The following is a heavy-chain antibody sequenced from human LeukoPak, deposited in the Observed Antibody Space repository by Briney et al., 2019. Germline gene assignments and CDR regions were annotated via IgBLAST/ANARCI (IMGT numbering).Heavy chain of an antibody. Sequence: SETLSLTCSVSDGSINSYYWNWIRRPPGKGLEWIGYIYYNGNTNYSPSLKGRVTMSVDTSKNLFSLKVSSVTAADTAVYYCARGDYDILTGYYGFDYWGQGTLVTVSS. V-gene: IGHV4-59*01. CDR3: ARGDYDILTGYYGFDY. CDR2: IYYNGNT. D-gene: IGHD3-9*01. J-gene: IGHJ4*02. CDR1: DGSINSYY.